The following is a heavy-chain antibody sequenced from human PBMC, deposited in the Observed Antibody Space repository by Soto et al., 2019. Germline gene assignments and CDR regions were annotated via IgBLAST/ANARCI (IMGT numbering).Heavy chain of an antibody. CDR3: ARWGKRGSGWGTFDP. CDR1: GFTFSSYD. CDR2: LGTAGDT. D-gene: IGHD6-19*01. V-gene: IGHV3-13*01. Sequence: EVQLVESGGGLVQPGGSLRLSCAAHGFTFSSYDMHCVRQATGKGLEWVLALGTAGDTYYPGSVKGRFTIYRENAKNSLYLQMNSLRAGDTAVYYCARWGKRGSGWGTFDPWGQGTLVTVSS. J-gene: IGHJ5*02.